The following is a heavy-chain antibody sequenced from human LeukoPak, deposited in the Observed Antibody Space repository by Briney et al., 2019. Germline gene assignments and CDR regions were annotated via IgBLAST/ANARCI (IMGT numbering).Heavy chain of an antibody. CDR2: ISAYNGNT. CDR1: GYTFTSYG. V-gene: IGHV1-18*01. CDR3: AKDVLGTFDY. J-gene: IGHJ4*02. Sequence: ASVKVSCKASGYTFTSYGISWVRQAPGQGLEWMGWISAYNGNTNYAQKLQGRVTFTSDTSASTTYMELSSLRSEDTAVYYCAKDVLGTFDYWGQGTLVTVSS. D-gene: IGHD2-8*02.